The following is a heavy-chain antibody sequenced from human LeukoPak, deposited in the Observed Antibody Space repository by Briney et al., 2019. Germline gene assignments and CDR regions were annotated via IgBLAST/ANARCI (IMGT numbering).Heavy chain of an antibody. CDR2: IAYDESEK. V-gene: IGHV3-30*02. CDR3: VAIAGAGKFY. J-gene: IGHJ4*02. CDR1: GFAFSGYG. Sequence: GGSLRLSCAASGFAFSGYGMHWVRQAPGKGLEWVTYIAYDESEKFYADSVRGRFTISRDNSKNTLYVQMNSLRVDDTAMYYCVAIAGAGKFYWGQGTLVTVSS. D-gene: IGHD6-19*01.